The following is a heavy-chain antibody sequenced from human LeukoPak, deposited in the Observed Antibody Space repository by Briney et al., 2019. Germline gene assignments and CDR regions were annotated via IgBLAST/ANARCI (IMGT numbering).Heavy chain of an antibody. CDR3: ARAGRGYYDY. Sequence: SQTLSLTCAISGDSVSSNSATWHWIGQSPSRGLEWLARTYFRTKWIYDYAPSLKSRLTISPDASKNQFALQLNSVTPEDTAVYFCARAGRGYYDYWGQGTLATVSS. J-gene: IGHJ4*02. CDR1: GDSVSSNSAT. V-gene: IGHV6-1*01. CDR2: TYFRTKWIY. D-gene: IGHD3-22*01.